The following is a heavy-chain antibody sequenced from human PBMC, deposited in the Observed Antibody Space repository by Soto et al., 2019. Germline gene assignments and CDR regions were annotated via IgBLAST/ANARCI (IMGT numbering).Heavy chain of an antibody. Sequence: GGSLRLSCAASGFTFSSYGMHWVRQAPGKGLEWVAVIWYDGSNKYYADSVKGRFTISRDNSKNTLYLQMNSLRAEDTAVYYCARSIGWIQLWSHFDYWGQGTLVTVS. CDR2: IWYDGSNK. J-gene: IGHJ4*02. CDR1: GFTFSSYG. V-gene: IGHV3-33*01. D-gene: IGHD5-18*01. CDR3: ARSIGWIQLWSHFDY.